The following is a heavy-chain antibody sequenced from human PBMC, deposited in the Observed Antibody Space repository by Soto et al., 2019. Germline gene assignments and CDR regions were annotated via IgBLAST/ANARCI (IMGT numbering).Heavy chain of an antibody. D-gene: IGHD5-12*01. Sequence: SGPTLVNPTETLTLTCTVSGFSLGNARMGVSWIRQPPGKALEWLAHIFSNDEKPYSTSLKSRLTISKDTSKSQVVLTMTNMDPVDTATYYCARIANGYAYGMDVWGQGTTVTVSS. V-gene: IGHV2-26*01. CDR1: GFSLGNARMG. CDR2: IFSNDEK. CDR3: ARIANGYAYGMDV. J-gene: IGHJ6*02.